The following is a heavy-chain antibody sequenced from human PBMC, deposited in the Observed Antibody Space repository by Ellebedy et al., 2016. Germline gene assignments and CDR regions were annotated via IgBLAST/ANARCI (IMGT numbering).Heavy chain of an antibody. Sequence: SETLSLXXTVSGDSIGGSIYYWGWLRQPPGKGLEWIGSIYYSGITYHNPSLKSRVTMSVDTSKNQFSLNLNSVTAADTAVYYCTRGHSIGWYAFVDFWGQGTLVTVSS. D-gene: IGHD6-19*01. CDR3: TRGHSIGWYAFVDF. J-gene: IGHJ4*02. V-gene: IGHV4-39*01. CDR2: IYYSGIT. CDR1: GDSIGGSIYY.